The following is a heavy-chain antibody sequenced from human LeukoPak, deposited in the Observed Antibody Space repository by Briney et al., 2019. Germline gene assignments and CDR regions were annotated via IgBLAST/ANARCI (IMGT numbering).Heavy chain of an antibody. CDR3: AKGVGYSYGYWYMDV. D-gene: IGHD5-18*01. Sequence: GGSLRLSCAASGFTFSSYSMNWVRQAPGKGLEWVSSISSSSSYIYYADSVKGRFTISRDNAKSSLYLQMNSLRAEDTAVYYCAKGVGYSYGYWYMDVWGKGTTVTVSS. J-gene: IGHJ6*03. CDR2: ISSSSSYI. CDR1: GFTFSSYS. V-gene: IGHV3-21*01.